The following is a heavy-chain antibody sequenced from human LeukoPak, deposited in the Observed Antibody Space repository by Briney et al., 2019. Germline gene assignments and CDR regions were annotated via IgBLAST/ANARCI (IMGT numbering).Heavy chain of an antibody. CDR1: GFTLSGST. CDR3: VGDGHSNTGMNY. V-gene: IGHV3-73*01. J-gene: IGHJ4*02. Sequence: TGGSLRLTCATSGFTLSGSTIHWVRQAPGKGLEWIGHIRSKANSYVTIYGASVKGRFTISRDDSKNTAYLHMNSLKTEDTAVYYCVGDGHSNTGMNYWGQGTLVTVSS. CDR2: IRSKANSYVT. D-gene: IGHD2/OR15-2a*01.